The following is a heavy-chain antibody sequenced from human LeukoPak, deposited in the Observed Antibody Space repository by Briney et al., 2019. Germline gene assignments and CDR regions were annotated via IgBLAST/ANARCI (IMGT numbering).Heavy chain of an antibody. V-gene: IGHV3-48*01. CDR2: ISSSSSTI. Sequence: GGSLRLSCAASGFTFSSYSMNWARQAPGKGLEWVSYISSSSSTIYYADSVKGRFTISRDNAKNSLYLQMNSLRAEDTAVYYCARDLIGWFGELYYGMDVWGQGTTVTVSS. D-gene: IGHD3-10*01. J-gene: IGHJ6*02. CDR1: GFTFSSYS. CDR3: ARDLIGWFGELYYGMDV.